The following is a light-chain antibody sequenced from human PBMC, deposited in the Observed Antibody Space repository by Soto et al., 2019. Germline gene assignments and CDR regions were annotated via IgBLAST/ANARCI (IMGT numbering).Light chain of an antibody. CDR2: DAS. J-gene: IGKJ4*01. CDR1: QSVSSY. Sequence: EIVLTQSPATLSLSPGERATLSCRASQSVSSYLAWYQQKPGQAPRLLIYDASNMATGIPTRFSGSGSGTDFPLTISRLEPEDFAVYYCQQRSNWPLTFGGGTKVEIK. V-gene: IGKV3-11*01. CDR3: QQRSNWPLT.